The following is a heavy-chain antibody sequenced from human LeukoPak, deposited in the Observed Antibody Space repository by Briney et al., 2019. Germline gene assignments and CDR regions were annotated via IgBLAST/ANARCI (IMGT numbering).Heavy chain of an antibody. J-gene: IGHJ4*02. D-gene: IGHD6-13*01. CDR2: IWYDGRNK. V-gene: IGHV3-33*01. CDR1: GYSSG. Sequence: PGGSLRLSCAASGYSSGMHWVRQAPGKGLEWVAAIWYDGRNKYYAESVKGRFTISRDNSKNTLYLQMGSLRAEDTAVYYCARGGMSDIAAAGTDYWGQGTLVTVSS. CDR3: ARGGMSDIAAAGTDY.